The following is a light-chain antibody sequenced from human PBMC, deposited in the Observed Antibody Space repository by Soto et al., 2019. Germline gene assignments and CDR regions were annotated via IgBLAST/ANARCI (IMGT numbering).Light chain of an antibody. CDR2: GAS. V-gene: IGKV3-15*01. CDR1: QNISSN. J-gene: IGKJ1*01. Sequence: EIVMTQSPATLSVSPGERATLSCRASQNISSNLAWYQQKPGQAPRVLIDGASTRATGIPSRFSGSGSGTEFTLTISSLQYADVAVYYCQPYNNWLWTFGQGTKVEIK. CDR3: QPYNNWLWT.